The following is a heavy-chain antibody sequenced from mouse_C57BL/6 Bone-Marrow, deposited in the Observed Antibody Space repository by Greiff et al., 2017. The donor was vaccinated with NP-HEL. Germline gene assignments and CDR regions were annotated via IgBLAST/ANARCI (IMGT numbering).Heavy chain of an antibody. V-gene: IGHV5-12*01. CDR3: ARHEGGYDYDSAWFAY. J-gene: IGHJ3*01. CDR1: GFTFSDYY. CDR2: ISNGGGST. Sequence: EVKLVESGGGLVQPGGSLKLSCAASGFTFSDYYMYWVRQTPEKRLEWVAYISNGGGSTYYPDTVKGRFPISRDNAKNTLYLQMSRLKSEDTAMYYCARHEGGYDYDSAWFAYWGQGTLVTVSA. D-gene: IGHD2-4*01.